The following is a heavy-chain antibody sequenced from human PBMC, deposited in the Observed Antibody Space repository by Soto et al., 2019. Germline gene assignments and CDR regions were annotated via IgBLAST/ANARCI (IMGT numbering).Heavy chain of an antibody. CDR3: ARDGGRLRFLEWAPPPLHHARYYYGMDV. J-gene: IGHJ6*02. CDR1: GFTFSSYE. D-gene: IGHD3-3*01. CDR2: ISSSSSTI. Sequence: PGGSLRLSCAASGFTFSSYEMNWVRQAPGKGLEWVSYISSSSSTIYYADSVKGRFTISRDNAKNSLYLQMNSLRAEDTAVYYCARDGGRLRFLEWAPPPLHHARYYYGMDVWGQGTTVTVSS. V-gene: IGHV3-48*03.